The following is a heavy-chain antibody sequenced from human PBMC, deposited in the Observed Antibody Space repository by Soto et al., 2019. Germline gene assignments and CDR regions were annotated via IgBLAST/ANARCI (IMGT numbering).Heavy chain of an antibody. CDR3: AREGSGSYDFDY. CDR1: GFTFSSYG. D-gene: IGHD3-10*01. CDR2: IWYDGSNK. J-gene: IGHJ4*02. Sequence: GGSLRLSCAASGFTFSSYGMHWVRQAPGKGLEWVAVIWYDGSNKYYADSVKGRFTISRDNSKNTLYLQMNSLRAEDTAVYYCAREGSGSYDFDYWGQGTLVTVSS. V-gene: IGHV3-33*01.